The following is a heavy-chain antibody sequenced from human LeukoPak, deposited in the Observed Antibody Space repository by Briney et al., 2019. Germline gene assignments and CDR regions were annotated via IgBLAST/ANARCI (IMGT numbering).Heavy chain of an antibody. Sequence: GGSLRLSCAASGFTFSSYAMHWVRQAPGKGLEWVAVISYDGSNKYYADSVKGRFTISRDNSKNTLYLQMNSLRAEDTAVYYCARECITVPAFDYWGQGTPVTVSS. V-gene: IGHV3-30-3*01. J-gene: IGHJ4*02. D-gene: IGHD3-10*01. CDR2: ISYDGSNK. CDR1: GFTFSSYA. CDR3: ARECITVPAFDY.